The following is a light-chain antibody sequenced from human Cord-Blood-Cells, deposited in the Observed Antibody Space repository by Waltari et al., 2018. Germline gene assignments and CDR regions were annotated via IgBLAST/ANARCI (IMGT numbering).Light chain of an antibody. Sequence: QSALTQPASVSGSPGQSITISCTGTSSDVGGYNYVSCYQQHPGKAPKRMIYDFSNRPAGVSNRFSGSRSGNTASRTISGLQAEDEADYYCSSYTSSSTLAYVFGTGTKVTVL. CDR1: SSDVGGYNY. V-gene: IGLV2-14*01. J-gene: IGLJ1*01. CDR2: DFS. CDR3: SSYTSSSTLAYV.